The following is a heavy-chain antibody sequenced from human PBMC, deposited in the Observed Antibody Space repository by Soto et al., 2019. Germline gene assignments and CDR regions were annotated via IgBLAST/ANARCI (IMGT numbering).Heavy chain of an antibody. J-gene: IGHJ4*02. D-gene: IGHD6-19*01. Sequence: GGSLRLSGAASGFTVSSNYMSWVRQAPGKGLEWGSVIYGDGRTYYADSVKGRFTISRENSKNTLYLQMNSLRAEDAAVYYCARRIAVTGSAYFDSWGKGTLVTVSS. CDR2: IYGDGRT. V-gene: IGHV3-66*01. CDR1: GFTVSSNY. CDR3: ARRIAVTGSAYFDS.